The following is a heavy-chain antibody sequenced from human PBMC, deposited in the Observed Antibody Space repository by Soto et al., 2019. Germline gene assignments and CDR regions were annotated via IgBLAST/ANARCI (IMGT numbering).Heavy chain of an antibody. D-gene: IGHD3-22*01. J-gene: IGHJ4*02. Sequence: PGGSLTLTCAASGFTFSSYAMSWVRQAPGKGLEWVSAISGSGGSTYYADSVKGRFTISRDNSKNTLYLQMNSLRAEDTAVYYCAKRRYDSSGYYHYWGQGTLVTVSS. CDR2: ISGSGGST. CDR3: AKRRYDSSGYYHY. V-gene: IGHV3-23*01. CDR1: GFTFSSYA.